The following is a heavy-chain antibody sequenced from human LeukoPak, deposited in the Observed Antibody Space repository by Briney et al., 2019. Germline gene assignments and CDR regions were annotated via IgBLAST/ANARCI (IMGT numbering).Heavy chain of an antibody. V-gene: IGHV4-30-4*08. CDR3: ARGDYYDSSATDI. D-gene: IGHD3-22*01. Sequence: SETLSLTCTVSGGSISSGDYYWSWIRQPPGKGLEWIGYIYYSGSTYYNPSLKSRVTISVDTSKNQFSLKLSSVTAADMAVYYCARGDYYDSSATDIWGQGTMVTVSS. CDR1: GGSISSGDYY. CDR2: IYYSGST. J-gene: IGHJ3*02.